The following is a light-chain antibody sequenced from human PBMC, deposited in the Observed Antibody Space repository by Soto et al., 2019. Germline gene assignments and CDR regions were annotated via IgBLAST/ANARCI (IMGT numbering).Light chain of an antibody. V-gene: IGKV3-15*01. CDR3: HQYGSSPQT. J-gene: IGKJ1*01. CDR1: QSVRSN. CDR2: GAS. Sequence: EIVMTQSPATLSVSPGERATLSCRASQSVRSNLAWYQQKPGQPPRLIIYGASTRAPGIPARFSGSGSGTDFTLTISRLEPEDFAVFYCHQYGSSPQTFGQGTKVDIK.